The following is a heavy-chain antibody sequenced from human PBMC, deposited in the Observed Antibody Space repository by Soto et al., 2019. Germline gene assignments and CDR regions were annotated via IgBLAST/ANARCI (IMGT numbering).Heavy chain of an antibody. V-gene: IGHV4-34*01. D-gene: IGHD6-13*01. Sequence: NPSETLSLTCAVSGGSFSGYYWSWIRQPPGKGLEWIGEINHSGSTNHNQTLKSRVTISVDTSKNQFSLKLSPVTAADTAVYYCASWAYCSSWSHAPSNWFHPWCQGTLVTVSS. CDR2: INHSGST. CDR3: ASWAYCSSWSHAPSNWFHP. CDR1: GGSFSGYY. J-gene: IGHJ5*02.